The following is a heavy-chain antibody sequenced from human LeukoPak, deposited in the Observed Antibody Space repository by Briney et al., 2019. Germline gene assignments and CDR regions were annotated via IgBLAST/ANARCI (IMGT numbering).Heavy chain of an antibody. CDR3: ALLITIIGVSASDI. V-gene: IGHV4-34*01. J-gene: IGHJ3*02. Sequence: PSETLSLTCAVYGGSFSGYYWSWIRQPPGKGLEWIGEINHSEITNYNPSLKSRVTISVDTSKNQFSLKLSSVTAADTAVYYCALLITIIGVSASDIWGQGTMVTVSS. CDR2: INHSEIT. CDR1: GGSFSGYY. D-gene: IGHD3-22*01.